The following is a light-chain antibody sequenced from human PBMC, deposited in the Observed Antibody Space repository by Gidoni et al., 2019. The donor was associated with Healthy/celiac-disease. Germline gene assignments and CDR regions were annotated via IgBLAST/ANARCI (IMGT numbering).Light chain of an antibody. Sequence: IVLTQSPHSLAASLGERATINCKSSQSVLYSSNNKNYLAWYQQKPGQPPKLLIYWASTRESGVPDRFSGSGSGTDFTLTISSLQAEDVAVYYCQQYYSTPYTFGQGTKLEIK. J-gene: IGKJ2*01. CDR2: WAS. V-gene: IGKV4-1*01. CDR3: QQYYSTPYT. CDR1: QSVLYSSNNKNY.